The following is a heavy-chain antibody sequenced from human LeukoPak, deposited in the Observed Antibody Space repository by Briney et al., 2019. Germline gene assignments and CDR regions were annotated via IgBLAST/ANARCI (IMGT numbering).Heavy chain of an antibody. D-gene: IGHD3-10*01. Sequence: PGGSLRLSCAASGFTFRTSWMHWVRQVPGKGLVWVSRINPNGSDTNYADSVKGRFTISRDNAKNTLYLQMNSLRAEDTAVYYCARAVAWFGELFAFDIWGQGTMVTLS. CDR2: INPNGSDT. CDR3: ARAVAWFGELFAFDI. CDR1: GFTFRTSW. V-gene: IGHV3-74*01. J-gene: IGHJ3*02.